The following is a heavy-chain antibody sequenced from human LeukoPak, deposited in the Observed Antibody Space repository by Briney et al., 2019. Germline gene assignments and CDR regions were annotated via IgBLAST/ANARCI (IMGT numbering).Heavy chain of an antibody. CDR3: ATQPAGPASWFDP. D-gene: IGHD6-13*01. V-gene: IGHV4-59*01. J-gene: IGHJ5*02. Sequence: SETLSLTCSVSSVSTSTYYWSWIRQAPGKGLEWIGFIYYSGNTNYNPSLKSRATIFLDTSKNQFSLKLSSATAADTAVYYCATQPAGPASWFDPWGQGTLVTVSP. CDR2: IYYSGNT. CDR1: SVSTSTYY.